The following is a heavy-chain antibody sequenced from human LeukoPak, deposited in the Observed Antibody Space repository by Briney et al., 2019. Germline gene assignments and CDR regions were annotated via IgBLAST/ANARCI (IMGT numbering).Heavy chain of an antibody. Sequence: LSLTCTVSGGSISSGSYYWSWVRQAPGKGLEWVSAISGSGGSTYYADSVKGRFTISRDNSKNTLYLQMNSLRAEDTTVYYCAKAYYDFWSGYYDYWGQGTLVTVSS. V-gene: IGHV3-23*01. CDR2: ISGSGGST. CDR3: AKAYYDFWSGYYDY. D-gene: IGHD3-3*01. CDR1: GGSISSGSYY. J-gene: IGHJ4*02.